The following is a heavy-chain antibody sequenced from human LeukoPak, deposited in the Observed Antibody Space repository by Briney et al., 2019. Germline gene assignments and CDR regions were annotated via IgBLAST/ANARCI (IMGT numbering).Heavy chain of an antibody. Sequence: PGGSLRLSCAASGFTFSSYWMSWVRQAPGKGLEWVANIKQDGSEKYYVDSVKGRFTISRDNAKNSLYLQMNSLRAEDTAVYYCAKDHNMITFGGVIVPYGFDYWGQGTLVTVSS. V-gene: IGHV3-7*03. J-gene: IGHJ4*02. CDR3: AKDHNMITFGGVIVPYGFDY. CDR1: GFTFSSYW. CDR2: IKQDGSEK. D-gene: IGHD3-16*02.